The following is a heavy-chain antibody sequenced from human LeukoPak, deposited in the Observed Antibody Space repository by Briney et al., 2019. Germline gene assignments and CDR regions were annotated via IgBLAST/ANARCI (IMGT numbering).Heavy chain of an antibody. V-gene: IGHV3-15*05. J-gene: IGHJ4*02. CDR3: TTGIDYGGGY. CDR2: IKNKDESEKT. D-gene: IGHD3-16*01. CDR1: GFTVSSNY. Sequence: GGSLRLSCAASGFTVSSNYMSWVRQAPGKGLEWVGRIKNKDESEKTDYAAPVKGRFTISRDDSKATLFLQMNSLKMEDTAIYYCTTGIDYGGGYWGQGTLVSVSS.